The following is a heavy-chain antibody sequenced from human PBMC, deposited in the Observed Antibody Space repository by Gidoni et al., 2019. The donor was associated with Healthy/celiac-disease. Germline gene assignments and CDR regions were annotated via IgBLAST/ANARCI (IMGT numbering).Heavy chain of an antibody. J-gene: IGHJ3*02. D-gene: IGHD6-13*01. CDR2: LYSSGST. V-gene: IGHV4-4*07. CDR3: ARDQSDGYIDAFDI. Sequence: QVQLQESGPGLVKPSETLSLTCTVSGGSISSYYWSWIRQPAGKGLGWIGRLYSSGSTNYNPSLKSRVTMSVDTSKNQFSLKLSSVTAADTAVYYCARDQSDGYIDAFDIWGQGTMVTVSS. CDR1: GGSISSYY.